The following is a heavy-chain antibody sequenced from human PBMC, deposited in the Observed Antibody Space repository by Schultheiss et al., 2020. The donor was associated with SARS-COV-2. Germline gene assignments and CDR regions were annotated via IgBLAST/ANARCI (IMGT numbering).Heavy chain of an antibody. V-gene: IGHV3-21*01. D-gene: IGHD1-26*01. J-gene: IGHJ1*01. CDR3: AKRGVGATHAEYFQH. CDR2: ISSGSSYI. CDR1: EFTFSSYS. Sequence: GGSLRLSCAASEFTFSSYSMNWVRQAPGKGLEWVSSISSGSSYIYYADSVKGRFTISRDNAKNSLYLQMNSLRAEDTAVYYCAKRGVGATHAEYFQHWGQGTLVTVSS.